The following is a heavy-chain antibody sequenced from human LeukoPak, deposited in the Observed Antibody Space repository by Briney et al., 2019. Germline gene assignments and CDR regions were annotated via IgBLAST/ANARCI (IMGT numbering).Heavy chain of an antibody. CDR3: ARVEMATREGYFDY. CDR2: IIPILDIA. J-gene: IGHJ4*02. Sequence: ASVKVSCKASGGTFSSYAISWVRQAPGQGLEWMGRIIPILDIANYAQKFQGRVTITADKSTSTAYMELSSLRSEDTAVYYCARVEMATREGYFDYWGQGTLVTVSS. CDR1: GGTFSSYA. D-gene: IGHD5-24*01. V-gene: IGHV1-69*04.